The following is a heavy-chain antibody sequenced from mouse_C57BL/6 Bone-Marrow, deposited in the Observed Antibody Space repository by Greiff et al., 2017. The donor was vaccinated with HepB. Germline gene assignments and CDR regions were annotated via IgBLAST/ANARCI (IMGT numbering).Heavy chain of an antibody. V-gene: IGHV10-1*01. CDR3: VRHHSNDGGTYYFDY. J-gene: IGHJ2*01. CDR1: GFSFNTYA. CDR2: IRSKSNNYAT. Sequence: EVKLMESGGGLVQPKGSLKLSCAASGFSFNTYAMNWVRQAPGKGLEWVAHIRSKSNNYATYYADSVKDRFTISRDDSESMLYLQMNNLKTEDIAMYYCVRHHSNDGGTYYFDYWGQGPTLTVSS. D-gene: IGHD2-12*01.